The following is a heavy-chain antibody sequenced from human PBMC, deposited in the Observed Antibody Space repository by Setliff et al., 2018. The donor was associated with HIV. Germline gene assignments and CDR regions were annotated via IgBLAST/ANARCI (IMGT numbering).Heavy chain of an antibody. CDR2: VYYTGST. J-gene: IGHJ6*03. Sequence: KSSETLSLTCTVSGGSVKTIGFYWSWIRQSPGKGLEWIGSVYYTGSTNYNPSLESRVTMSVDTSKNQFSLRLMSLTAADTAIYYCARGRVTLNGVAAGHHYMDVWGKGNTVTVSS. D-gene: IGHD3-3*01. V-gene: IGHV4-61*08. CDR1: GGSVKTIGFY. CDR3: ARGRVTLNGVAAGHHYMDV.